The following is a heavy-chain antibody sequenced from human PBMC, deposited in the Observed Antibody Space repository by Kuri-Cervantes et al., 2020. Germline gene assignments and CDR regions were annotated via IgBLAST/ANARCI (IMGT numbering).Heavy chain of an antibody. CDR3: XXGVGATGY. CDR2: ISYDGSNK. D-gene: IGHD1-26*01. J-gene: IGHJ4*02. CDR1: GFTFSSYG. V-gene: IGHV3-30*03. Sequence: LSLTCAASGFTFSSYGMHWVRQAPGKGLEWVAVISYDGSNKYYADSVKGRFTISRDNSKNTLYLQMNSLRAEDTAVYYCXXGVGATGYWGQGTLVTVSS.